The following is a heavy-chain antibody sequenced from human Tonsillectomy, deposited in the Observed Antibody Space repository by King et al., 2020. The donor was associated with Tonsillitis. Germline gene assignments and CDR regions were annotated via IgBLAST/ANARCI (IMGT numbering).Heavy chain of an antibody. Sequence: VLLVESGGGVVQPGRSLRLSCAASGFTFSSYAMHWVRQAPGKGLEWVAVISYDGSNKYYADSVKGRFTISRDNSKNTLYLQMNSLRAEDTAVYYCARDFVNLLFPLYYFDYWGQGTLVTVSS. V-gene: IGHV3-30-3*01. CDR1: GFTFSSYA. CDR2: ISYDGSNK. J-gene: IGHJ4*02. D-gene: IGHD2-21*01. CDR3: ARDFVNLLFPLYYFDY.